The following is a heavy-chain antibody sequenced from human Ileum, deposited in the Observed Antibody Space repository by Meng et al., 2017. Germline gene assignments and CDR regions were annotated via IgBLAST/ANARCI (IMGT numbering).Heavy chain of an antibody. CDR1: GFTFSSYD. J-gene: IGHJ4*02. D-gene: IGHD3-10*01. V-gene: IGHV3-48*03. Sequence: GGPLRLPCTTSGFTFSSYDMNWARQAPGKGSEVVSYISSSGSTIYYADPVKGRFTISRDNPKNPLFLQMNGLRAEDTAVYYCARGKGSGLWGQGTLVTVSS. CDR3: ARGKGSGL. CDR2: ISSSGSTI.